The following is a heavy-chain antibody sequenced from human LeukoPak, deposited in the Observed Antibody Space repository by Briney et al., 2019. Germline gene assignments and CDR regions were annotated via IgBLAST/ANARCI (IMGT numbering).Heavy chain of an antibody. V-gene: IGHV4-59*01. CDR3: ARAPGRDYDILTGYYGHWYFDL. CDR1: GGSISSYY. D-gene: IGHD3-9*01. CDR2: IYYSGST. Sequence: PSETLSLTCTVSGGSISSYYWSWIRQPPGKGLEWIGYIYYSGSTNYNPSLKSRVTISVDTSKNQFSLKLSSVTAADTAVYYCARAPGRDYDILTGYYGHWYFDLWGHGTLVTVSS. J-gene: IGHJ2*01.